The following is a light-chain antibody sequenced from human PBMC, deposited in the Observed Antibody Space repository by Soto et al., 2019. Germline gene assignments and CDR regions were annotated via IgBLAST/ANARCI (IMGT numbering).Light chain of an antibody. CDR1: QTISSW. J-gene: IGKJ1*01. CDR2: KAS. Sequence: IQMTKSPSTLSGSIGDRVTITCRASQTISSWLAWYQQKPGKAPKLLIYKASTLKSGVPSRFSGSGSGTEFTLTISSLQPDDFATYYCQHYNSYSEPFGQGTKV. V-gene: IGKV1-5*03. CDR3: QHYNSYSEP.